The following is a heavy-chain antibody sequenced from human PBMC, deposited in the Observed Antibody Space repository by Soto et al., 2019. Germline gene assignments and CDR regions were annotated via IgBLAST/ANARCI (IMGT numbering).Heavy chain of an antibody. CDR2: ISSTGSTP. D-gene: IGHD6-6*01. V-gene: IGHV3-11*01. CDR1: GFPFSDSY. CDR3: ARGQQLVANWLDP. J-gene: IGHJ5*02. Sequence: LRFSCAASGFPFSDSYMAWIRQAPGKGLEEIATISSTGSTPYYADSVKGRFTISRDNAQNSLYLEMNNLRAEDTAVYYCARGQQLVANWLDPWGQGILVTVSS.